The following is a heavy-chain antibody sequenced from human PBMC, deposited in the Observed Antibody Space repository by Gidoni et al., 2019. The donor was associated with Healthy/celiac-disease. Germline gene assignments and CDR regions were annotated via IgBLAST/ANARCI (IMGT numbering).Heavy chain of an antibody. V-gene: IGHV1-2*02. CDR1: GYTFTVYY. CDR3: ARDSRWGSFWGVAGDYYCGMDV. D-gene: IGHD3-16*01. J-gene: IGHJ6*02. Sequence: QVQLVQSGSEVKKPAASVKVSCMASGYTFTVYYMHWVRQAPGQGLEWMGWINPNSGGTNYAQKLQVRVTMTRDTSISTAYMELSRLRSDDTAVYYCARDSRWGSFWGVAGDYYCGMDVWGQGTTVTVSS. CDR2: INPNSGGT.